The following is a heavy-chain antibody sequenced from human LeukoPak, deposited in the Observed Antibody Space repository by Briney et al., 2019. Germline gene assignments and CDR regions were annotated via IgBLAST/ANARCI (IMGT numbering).Heavy chain of an antibody. J-gene: IGHJ6*03. D-gene: IGHD3-22*01. V-gene: IGHV3-23*01. CDR1: GFTFSSYD. CDR2: ISGSGGGT. Sequence: GGSLRLSCAASGFTFSSYDMSWVRQAPGKGLEWVSGISGSGGGTYYADSVKGRFTISRDNSKNTLYLQMNSLRAEDTAVYFCAKSFLGFYYDSSSYLSPYYYYMDVWGKGTTVTISS. CDR3: AKSFLGFYYDSSSYLSPYYYYMDV.